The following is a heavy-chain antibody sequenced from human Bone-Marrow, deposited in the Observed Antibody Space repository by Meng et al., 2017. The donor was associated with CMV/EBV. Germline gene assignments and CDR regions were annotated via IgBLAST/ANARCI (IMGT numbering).Heavy chain of an antibody. Sequence: GESLKISCAASGFTFSSYWMSWVRQAPGKGLEWEANIKQDGSEKYYVDSVKGRFTISRDNAKNSLYLQMNSLRAEDTAVYYCARDGDIYDFWSGYSGMDVWGQGTTVTVSS. D-gene: IGHD3-3*01. CDR3: ARDGDIYDFWSGYSGMDV. CDR1: GFTFSSYW. V-gene: IGHV3-7*01. CDR2: IKQDGSEK. J-gene: IGHJ6*02.